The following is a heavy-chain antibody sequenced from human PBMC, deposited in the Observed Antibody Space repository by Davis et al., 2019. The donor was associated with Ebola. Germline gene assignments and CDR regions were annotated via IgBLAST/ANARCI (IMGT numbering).Heavy chain of an antibody. J-gene: IGHJ6*02. D-gene: IGHD3-9*01. CDR2: VDPKAGKT. Sequence: SCKGSGYSFSDYYIHWVQGAPGKGLEWVGLVDPKAGKTVYAEKFQDRVTITADRSTDTVYMELSSLRFEDAAVYYCTTLDILTAYVPYAMDVWGQGTTVTVS. V-gene: IGHV1-69-2*01. CDR3: TTLDILTAYVPYAMDV. CDR1: GYSFSDYY.